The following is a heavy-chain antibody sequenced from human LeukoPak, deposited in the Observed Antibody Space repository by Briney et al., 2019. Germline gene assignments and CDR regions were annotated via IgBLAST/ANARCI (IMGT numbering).Heavy chain of an antibody. Sequence: GASVKVSCKASGYTFTSYDINWVRQATGQGLEWMGWMNPNSGNTGYAQKFQGRVTMTRNTSISTAYMELSSLRSEDTAVYYCARGRVAVAGPLLNCYYYGMDGWGQGTTVTVSS. J-gene: IGHJ6*02. CDR1: GYTFTSYD. CDR3: ARGRVAVAGPLLNCYYYGMDG. V-gene: IGHV1-8*01. CDR2: MNPNSGNT. D-gene: IGHD6-19*01.